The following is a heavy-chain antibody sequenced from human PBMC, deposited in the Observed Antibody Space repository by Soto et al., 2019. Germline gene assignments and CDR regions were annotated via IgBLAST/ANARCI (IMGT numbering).Heavy chain of an antibody. J-gene: IGHJ5*02. CDR2: IYYSGST. Sequence: QLQLQESGPGLVKPSETLSLTCTVSGGSISSSSYYWGWIRQPPGKGLEWIGSIYYSGSTYYNPSLKSRVTISVDKSKNQFSLELSSVTAADTAVYYCARVRVRGSGYYDWFDPWGQGTLVTVSS. CDR1: GGSISSSSYY. CDR3: ARVRVRGSGYYDWFDP. V-gene: IGHV4-39*01. D-gene: IGHD3-3*01.